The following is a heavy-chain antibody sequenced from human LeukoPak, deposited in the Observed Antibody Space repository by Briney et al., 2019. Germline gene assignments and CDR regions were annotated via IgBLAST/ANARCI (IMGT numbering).Heavy chain of an antibody. J-gene: IGHJ4*02. CDR3: ARVWPKIPDYYDSSGYSKAYFDY. CDR1: GFTFSSYS. D-gene: IGHD3-22*01. CDR2: ISSSSTYI. Sequence: GGSLRLSCAASGFTFSSYSMNWVRQAPGKGLEWVSYISSSSTYIYYADSVKGRFTISRDNAKNSLYLQMNSLRAEDTAVYYCARVWPKIPDYYDSSGYSKAYFDYWGQGTLVTVSS. V-gene: IGHV3-21*05.